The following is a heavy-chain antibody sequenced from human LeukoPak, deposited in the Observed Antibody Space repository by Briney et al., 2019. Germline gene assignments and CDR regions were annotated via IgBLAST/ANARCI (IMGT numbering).Heavy chain of an antibody. J-gene: IGHJ4*02. D-gene: IGHD3-3*01. CDR1: GFTFSSYA. CDR2: ISGSGGST. V-gene: IGHV3-23*01. CDR3: AKGTTIESGYLLYYFDY. Sequence: GGSLRLSCAASGFTFSSYAMSWVRQAPGKGLEWVSAISGSGGSTYYADSVKGRFAISRDNSKNTLYLQMNSLRAEDTAVYYCAKGTTIESGYLLYYFDYWGQGTLVTVSS.